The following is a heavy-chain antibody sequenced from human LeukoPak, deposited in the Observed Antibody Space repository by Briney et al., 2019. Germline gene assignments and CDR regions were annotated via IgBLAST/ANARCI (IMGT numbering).Heavy chain of an antibody. Sequence: GGSLRLSCAASGFTVSSIYMSWVRQAPGKGLEWVSVIYSGGSTYYADSVKGRFTISRDNSKSTLYLQMNSLRAEDTAVYFCARLGTTVTHFDYWGQGTLVTVSS. V-gene: IGHV3-66*01. CDR3: ARLGTTVTHFDY. D-gene: IGHD4-17*01. CDR1: GFTVSSIY. CDR2: IYSGGST. J-gene: IGHJ4*02.